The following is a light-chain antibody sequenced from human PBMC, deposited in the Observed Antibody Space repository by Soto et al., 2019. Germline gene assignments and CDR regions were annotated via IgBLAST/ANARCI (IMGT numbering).Light chain of an antibody. Sequence: EIVMTQSPATLSVSPGDRATLSCRASQSVDNDLAWYQQKPGQPPRLLIYDASTRATGIPARFSGSQSGTEFTLTISSLLSEDFAVYFCQQYGSSPPTFGRGTRLQIK. V-gene: IGKV3D-15*01. CDR3: QQYGSSPPT. CDR1: QSVDND. CDR2: DAS. J-gene: IGKJ2*01.